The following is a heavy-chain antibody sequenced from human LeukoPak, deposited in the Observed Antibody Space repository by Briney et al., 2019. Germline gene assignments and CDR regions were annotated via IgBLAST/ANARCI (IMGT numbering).Heavy chain of an antibody. CDR1: GYSFTSYW. J-gene: IGHJ4*02. CDR2: IYPGDSDT. CDR3: ARHGHPDSDIVATIGRGELDY. Sequence: GESLKISCKGSGYSFTSYWIGWVRQMPGKGLEWMGIIYPGDSDTRYSPSFQGQVTISADKSISTAYLQWSSLKASDTAMYYCARHGHPDSDIVATIGRGELDYWGQGTLVTVSS. V-gene: IGHV5-51*01. D-gene: IGHD5-12*01.